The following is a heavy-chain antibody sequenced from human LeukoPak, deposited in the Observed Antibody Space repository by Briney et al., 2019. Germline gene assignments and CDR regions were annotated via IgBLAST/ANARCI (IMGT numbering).Heavy chain of an antibody. V-gene: IGHV3-23*01. CDR2: ISGSGDST. CDR1: EFNFRRFG. Sequence: PGGSLRLSCAASEFNFRRFGMSWVRQAPGKGLEWVSAISGSGDSTYYASSVKGRFTISRDNSKNTLYLQMNSLRAEDTAVYYCAKFRALGLWFGEPKGWFDPWGQGTLVTVSS. CDR3: AKFRALGLWFGEPKGWFDP. J-gene: IGHJ5*02. D-gene: IGHD3-10*01.